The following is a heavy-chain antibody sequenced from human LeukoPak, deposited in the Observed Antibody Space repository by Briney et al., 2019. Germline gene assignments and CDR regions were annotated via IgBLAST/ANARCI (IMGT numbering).Heavy chain of an antibody. CDR2: IYYSGST. Sequence: SETLSLTCTVSGGSISSYYWSWIRQPPGKGLEWIGYIYYSGSTNYNPSLKSRVTISVDTSKNQFSLKLSSVTAADTAVYCCARDRFDDSSGYYYHYYYYMDVWGKGTTVTVSS. CDR3: ARDRFDDSSGYYYHYYYYMDV. D-gene: IGHD3-22*01. CDR1: GGSISSYY. J-gene: IGHJ6*03. V-gene: IGHV4-59*01.